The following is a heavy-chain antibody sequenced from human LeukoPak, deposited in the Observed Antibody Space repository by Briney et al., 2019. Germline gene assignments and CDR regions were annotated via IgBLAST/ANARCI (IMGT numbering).Heavy chain of an antibody. CDR3: ARGWDSSSWYGGFDP. D-gene: IGHD6-13*01. CDR2: IIPIFGTA. V-gene: IGHV1-69*13. J-gene: IGHJ5*02. Sequence: ASVKVSCKASGGTFSSYAISWVRQAPGQGLEWMGGIIPIFGTANYAQKFQGRVTITADESTSTAYMELSSLRSEDTAVYYCARGWDSSSWYGGFDPWGQGTLVTVSS. CDR1: GGTFSSYA.